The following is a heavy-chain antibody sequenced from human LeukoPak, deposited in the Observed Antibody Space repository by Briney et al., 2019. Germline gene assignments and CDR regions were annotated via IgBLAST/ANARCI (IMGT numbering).Heavy chain of an antibody. D-gene: IGHD3-22*01. CDR2: INPNSGGT. J-gene: IGHJ1*01. CDR1: GYTFTGYY. Sequence: GASVKVSCKASGYTFTGYYMHWVRQAPGQGLEWMGWINPNSGGTNYAQKFQGRATMTRDTSISTAYMELSRLRSDDTAVYYCARHYDSSGYYNAYFQHWGQGTLVTVSS. V-gene: IGHV1-2*02. CDR3: ARHYDSSGYYNAYFQH.